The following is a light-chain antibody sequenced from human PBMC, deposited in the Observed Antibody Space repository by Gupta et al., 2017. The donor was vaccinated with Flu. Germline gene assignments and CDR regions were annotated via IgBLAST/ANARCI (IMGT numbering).Light chain of an antibody. CDR3: QKRTNWPPYT. Sequence: EIVLTQSPDILSLSPGERATLSFRASQSVSTYLAWYQKNPGQAPRLLIYDASQRATGIPARFSGSGSGTDFTLTISSLEPEDFAVYFCQKRTNWPPYTFGQGTKLEI. V-gene: IGKV3-11*01. CDR2: DAS. CDR1: QSVSTY. J-gene: IGKJ2*01.